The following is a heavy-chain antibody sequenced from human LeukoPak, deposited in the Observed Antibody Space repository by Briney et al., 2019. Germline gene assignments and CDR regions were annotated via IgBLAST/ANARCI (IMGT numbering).Heavy chain of an antibody. J-gene: IGHJ5*02. D-gene: IGHD3-9*01. CDR2: LSDSGGNT. CDR1: GFTVSSNY. V-gene: IGHV3-23*01. Sequence: PGGSLRLSCAASGFTVSSNYMSWVRQAPGEGLEWVSGLSDSGGNTIYADSVKGRFTISRDNSKNTLYLQMNSLRAEDTAVYYCAKDFRTPHYDILTGPNWFDPWGQGTLVTVSS. CDR3: AKDFRTPHYDILTGPNWFDP.